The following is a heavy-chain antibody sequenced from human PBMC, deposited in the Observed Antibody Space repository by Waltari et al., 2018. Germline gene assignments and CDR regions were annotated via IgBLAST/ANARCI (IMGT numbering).Heavy chain of an antibody. J-gene: IGHJ6*03. Sequence: HVQLQESGPGPVKHSYTLSLTCTASGYSISSGYYWLLIRQPTGKGLEWIGSIYHSGSTNYNPSLKSRVTLSVDTSKNLFSLKLNSVTAADTAVYYCVTSTGTVTSGFYYYYMDVWAKGTTVTVSS. CDR2: IYHSGST. D-gene: IGHD4-17*01. CDR1: GYSISSGYY. V-gene: IGHV4-38-2*02. CDR3: VTSTGTVTSGFYYYYMDV.